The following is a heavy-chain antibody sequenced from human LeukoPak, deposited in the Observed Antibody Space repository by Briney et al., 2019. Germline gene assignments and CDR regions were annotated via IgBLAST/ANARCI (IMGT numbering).Heavy chain of an antibody. CDR2: INHRGDT. V-gene: IGHV4-34*01. CDR1: GGSFSTYY. D-gene: IGHD1-1*01. CDR3: ARGPTISETGYFDY. Sequence: SETLSLTCAVYGGSFSTYYWSWIRQSPGKGLEWIAEINHRGDTNYNPSVKSRVTISVDTSKNQFSLEVNSLTAADTAVYYCARGPTISETGYFDYWGQGTLVTVSS. J-gene: IGHJ4*03.